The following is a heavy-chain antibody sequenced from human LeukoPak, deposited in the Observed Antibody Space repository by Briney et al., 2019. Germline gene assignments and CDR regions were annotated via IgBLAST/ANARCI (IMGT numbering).Heavy chain of an antibody. J-gene: IGHJ4*02. Sequence: GASVKVSCKASGYTFTSYHMHWVRQAPGQGLEWMGIINPSGGSTDYAQNFQGRVTMTRDTSTSTVYMELSSLRSEDTAVYYCARLPGSGGYIVDYWGQGTLVTVSS. CDR3: ARLPGSGGYIVDY. CDR1: GYTFTSYH. CDR2: INPSGGST. V-gene: IGHV1-46*01. D-gene: IGHD3-10*01.